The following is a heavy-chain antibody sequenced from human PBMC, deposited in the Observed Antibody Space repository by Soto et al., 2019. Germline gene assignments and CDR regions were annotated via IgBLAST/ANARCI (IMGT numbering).Heavy chain of an antibody. Sequence: QVQLQESGPGLVKPSQTLSLTCPVSGGSISSGGYYWSWIRQHPGKGLEWIGYIYYSGSTYYNPSLKSRVTISVDTSKNQFSLKLSSVTAADTAVYYCARDLMITFGGVIAPGGAFDIWGQGTMVTVSS. J-gene: IGHJ3*02. CDR3: ARDLMITFGGVIAPGGAFDI. CDR1: GGSISSGGYY. CDR2: IYYSGST. D-gene: IGHD3-16*02. V-gene: IGHV4-31*03.